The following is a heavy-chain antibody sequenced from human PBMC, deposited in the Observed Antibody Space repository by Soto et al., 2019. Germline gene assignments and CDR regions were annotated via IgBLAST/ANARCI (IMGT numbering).Heavy chain of an antibody. CDR2: IYYSGST. D-gene: IGHD6-19*01. J-gene: IGHJ4*02. V-gene: IGHV4-39*01. Sequence: SETLSLTCTVSGGSISSSSYYWGWMRQPPGKGLEWIGSIYYSGSTYYNPSLKSRVTISVDTSKNQFPLKLSSVTAADTAVYYCAHIILWERAVAGYIDYWGQGTLVTVSS. CDR3: AHIILWERAVAGYIDY. CDR1: GGSISSSSYY.